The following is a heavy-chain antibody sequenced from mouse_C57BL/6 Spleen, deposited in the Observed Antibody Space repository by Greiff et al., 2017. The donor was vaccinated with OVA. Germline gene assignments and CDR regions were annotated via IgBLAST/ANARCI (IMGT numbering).Heavy chain of an antibody. CDR1: GFTFSSYA. V-gene: IGHV5-9-1*02. CDR2: ISSGGDYI. J-gene: IGHJ4*01. Sequence: EVKLMESGGGLVKPGGSLKLSCAASGFTFSSYAMSWVRQTPEKRLEWVAYISSGGDYIYYADTVKGRFTISRDNARNTLYLQMSSLKSEDTAMYYCTRFYYGSSPYAMDYWGQGTSVTVSS. CDR3: TRFYYGSSPYAMDY. D-gene: IGHD1-1*01.